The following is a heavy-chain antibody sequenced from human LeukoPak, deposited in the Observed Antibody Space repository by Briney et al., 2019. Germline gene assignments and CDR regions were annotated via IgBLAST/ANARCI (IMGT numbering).Heavy chain of an antibody. D-gene: IGHD3-3*01. CDR3: ARGWGNIWSGYYPVRFDS. Sequence: PGGSLRLSCAASAFTFSIYSMNWVRQAPGRGLEWVSSIISSSSYIYYANSVKGRFTISRDNAKSSLYLQMNSLRAEDTAVYYCARGWGNIWSGYYPVRFDSWGQGILVTVSS. CDR2: IISSSSYI. CDR1: AFTFSIYS. V-gene: IGHV3-21*01. J-gene: IGHJ4*02.